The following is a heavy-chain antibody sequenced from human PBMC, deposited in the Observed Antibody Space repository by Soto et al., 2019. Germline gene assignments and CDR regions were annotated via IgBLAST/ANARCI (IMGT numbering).Heavy chain of an antibody. Sequence: GGSLRLSCAASGFTFSSYGMHWVRQAPGKGLERVAVISYDGSNKYYADSVKGRFTVSRDNSKNTLYLQMNSLRAEDTAVYYCAKLGYCSGGSCYMGAFDIWGQGTMVTVSS. V-gene: IGHV3-30*18. CDR3: AKLGYCSGGSCYMGAFDI. CDR2: ISYDGSNK. D-gene: IGHD2-15*01. J-gene: IGHJ3*02. CDR1: GFTFSSYG.